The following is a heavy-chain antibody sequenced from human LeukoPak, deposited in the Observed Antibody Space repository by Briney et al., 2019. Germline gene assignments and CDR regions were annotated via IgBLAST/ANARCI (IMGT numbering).Heavy chain of an antibody. CDR3: ARIGRKYYFDY. CDR2: IYPGDSET. J-gene: IGHJ4*02. Sequence: GESLKISCQGSGYSFTNYWIGWVRQMPGKGLEWMGIIYPGDSETRYSPSFQGHVTISADRSTSTAYLQWSSLKASDTAMYFCARIGRKYYFDYWGQGSLVTVSS. V-gene: IGHV5-51*01. CDR1: GYSFTNYW.